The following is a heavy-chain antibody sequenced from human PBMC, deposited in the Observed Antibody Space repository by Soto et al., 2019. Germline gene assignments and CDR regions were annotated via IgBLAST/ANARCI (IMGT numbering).Heavy chain of an antibody. V-gene: IGHV1-18*01. J-gene: IGHJ6*02. Sequence: QVQLVQSGAEVKKPGASVKVSCKASGYTFTSYGISWVRQAPGQGPEWMGWISAYNGNTNYAQKLQGRVTMTTDTSTSTAYMELRSLRSDDTAVYYCARIDSYDFWSGHPPPNYYYYGMDVWGQGTTVTVSS. D-gene: IGHD3-3*01. CDR3: ARIDSYDFWSGHPPPNYYYYGMDV. CDR1: GYTFTSYG. CDR2: ISAYNGNT.